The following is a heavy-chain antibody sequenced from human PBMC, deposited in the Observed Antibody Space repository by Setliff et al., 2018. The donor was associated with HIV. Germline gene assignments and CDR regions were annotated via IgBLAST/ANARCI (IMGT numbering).Heavy chain of an antibody. CDR2: IHYDGNGN. D-gene: IGHD3-10*01. Sequence: GGSLRLSCAASGFTFSNFGMHWVRQAPGKGLEWVAVIHYDGNGNYYADSVKGRFTVSRDNTKNTLYLQMNSLRAEDTAVYYCARGYGFGELNWFDPWGQGTLVTVSS. J-gene: IGHJ5*02. CDR1: GFTFSNFG. V-gene: IGHV3-33*01. CDR3: ARGYGFGELNWFDP.